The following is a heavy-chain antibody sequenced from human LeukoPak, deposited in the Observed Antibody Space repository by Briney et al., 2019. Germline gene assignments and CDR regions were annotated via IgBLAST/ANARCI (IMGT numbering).Heavy chain of an antibody. CDR2: IIPIFGTA. V-gene: IGHV1-69*13. D-gene: IGHD3-9*01. J-gene: IGHJ4*02. CDR1: GGTFSSYA. CDR3: ARSRYDILTGYYSPGRYSYFDY. Sequence: SVKVSCKASGGTFSSYAISWVRQAPGQGLEWMGRIIPIFGTANYAQKFQGRVTITADESTSTAYMERSSLRSEDTAVYYCARSRYDILTGYYSPGRYSYFDYWGQGTLVTVSS.